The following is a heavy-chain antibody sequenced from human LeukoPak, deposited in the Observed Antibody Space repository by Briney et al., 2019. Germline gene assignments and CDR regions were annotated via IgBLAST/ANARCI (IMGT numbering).Heavy chain of an antibody. CDR1: GYSISSGYY. Sequence: SETLSLTCTVSGYSISSGYYWGWIRQPPGKGLEWIGYIYHSGSTYYNPSLKSRVTISVDRSKNQFSLKLSSVTAADTAVYYCAREGQYYGMDVWGQGTTVTVSS. CDR3: AREGQYYGMDV. CDR2: IYHSGST. J-gene: IGHJ6*02. V-gene: IGHV4-38-2*02.